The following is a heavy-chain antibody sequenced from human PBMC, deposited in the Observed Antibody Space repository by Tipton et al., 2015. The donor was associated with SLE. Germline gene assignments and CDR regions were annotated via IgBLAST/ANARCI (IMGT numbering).Heavy chain of an antibody. CDR2: IFPADSDT. V-gene: IGHV5-51*03. J-gene: IGHJ4*02. CDR1: GYSFTSNW. D-gene: IGHD5-12*01. CDR3: ARGTRGSPMVASLGD. Sequence: VQLVQSGAEVKKPGESLKISCEGSGYSFTSNWIGWVRQMPGKGLEWMGIIFPADSDTRYSPSFQDQVTISADKSISTAYLQWSSLKASDTAMYYCARGTRGSPMVASLGDWGQGTLVTVSS.